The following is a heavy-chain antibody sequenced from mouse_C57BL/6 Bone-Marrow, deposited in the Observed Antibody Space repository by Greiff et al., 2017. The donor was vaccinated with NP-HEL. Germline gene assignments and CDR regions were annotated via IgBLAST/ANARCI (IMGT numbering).Heavy chain of an antibody. CDR2: IYPRDGST. V-gene: IGHV1-85*01. CDR3: ARRDYGSRAWFAY. Sequence: QVHVKQSGPELVKPGASVKLSCKASGYTFTSYDINWVKQRPGQGLEWIGWIYPRDGSTKYNEKFKGKATLTVDTSSSTAYMELHSLTSEDSAVYFCARRDYGSRAWFAYWGQGTLVTVSA. J-gene: IGHJ3*01. D-gene: IGHD1-1*01. CDR1: GYTFTSYD.